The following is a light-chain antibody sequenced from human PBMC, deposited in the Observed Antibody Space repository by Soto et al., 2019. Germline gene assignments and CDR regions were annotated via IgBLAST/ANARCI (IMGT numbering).Light chain of an antibody. J-gene: IGLJ3*02. CDR2: DVS. CDR1: SSDVGGYNY. Sequence: QSALTQPRSVSGSPGQSVTISCTGTSSDVGGYNYVSWYQQHPGKAPKLMIYDVSKRPSGVPDRFSCSKSGNTASLTISGLQAEYEADYYCCSYAGSYTWVFGGGTKVTVL. V-gene: IGLV2-11*01. CDR3: CSYAGSYTWV.